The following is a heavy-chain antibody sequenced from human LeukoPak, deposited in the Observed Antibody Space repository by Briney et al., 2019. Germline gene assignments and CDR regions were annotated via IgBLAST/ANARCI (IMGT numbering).Heavy chain of an antibody. CDR1: GFTLSSYA. D-gene: IGHD5-12*01. CDR2: ISGGGGVT. V-gene: IGHV3-23*01. J-gene: IGHJ4*02. CDR3: AKDPRVATIEIFDY. Sequence: GGSLRLSCAASGFTLSSYAMSWVRQAPGKGLEWVSAISGGGGVTYYADSVKGRFTISRDNSKNTLYVQMNSLRAEDTAVYYCAKDPRVATIEIFDYWGQGTLVTVSS.